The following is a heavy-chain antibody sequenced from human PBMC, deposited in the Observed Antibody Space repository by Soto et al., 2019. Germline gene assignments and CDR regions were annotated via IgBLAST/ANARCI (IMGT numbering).Heavy chain of an antibody. CDR3: AREGNSNWFDP. J-gene: IGHJ5*02. CDR2: IYHSGST. V-gene: IGHV4-30-2*01. CDR1: GGSISSGGYS. Sequence: PSETLSLTCAVSGGSISSGGYSWSWIRQPPGKGLEWIGYIYHSGSTYYNPSLKSRVTISVDRSKNQFSLKLSSVTAADTAVYYCAREGNSNWFDPWGQGTLVTVSS. D-gene: IGHD4-4*01.